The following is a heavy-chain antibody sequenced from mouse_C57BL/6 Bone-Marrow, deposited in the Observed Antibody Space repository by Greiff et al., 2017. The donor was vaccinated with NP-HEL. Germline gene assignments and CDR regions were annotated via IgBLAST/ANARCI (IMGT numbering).Heavy chain of an antibody. CDR3: AREGAGDFYFEG. J-gene: IGHJ1*03. CDR1: GYTFTSYW. V-gene: IGHV1-55*01. D-gene: IGHD2-13*01. CDR2: IYPGSGST. Sequence: QVQLQQPGAELVKPGASVKMSCKASGYTFTSYWITWVKQRPGQGLEWIGDIYPGSGSTNYNEKFKSKATLTVDTSSSTAYLPLSSLTSEDSAGYYAAREGAGDFYFEGWGTGTTVTASS.